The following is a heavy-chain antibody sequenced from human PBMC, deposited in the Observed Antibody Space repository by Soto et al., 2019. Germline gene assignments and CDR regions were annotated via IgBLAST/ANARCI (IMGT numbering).Heavy chain of an antibody. V-gene: IGHV3-23*01. CDR1: GFTFNSYA. Sequence: GGSLRLSCVASGFTFNSYAMSWVRQAPGKGLEWVSTISGSGGGSTYYADSVKGRFTISRDNSKNTLYLQMNSLRAEDTAVYYCAKVTYYYDTSVYYYFDYWGQGTQVTVSS. J-gene: IGHJ4*02. CDR3: AKVTYYYDTSVYYYFDY. CDR2: ISGSGGGST. D-gene: IGHD3-22*01.